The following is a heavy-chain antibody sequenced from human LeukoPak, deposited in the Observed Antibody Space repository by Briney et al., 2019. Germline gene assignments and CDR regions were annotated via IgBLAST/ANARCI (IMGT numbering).Heavy chain of an antibody. V-gene: IGHV3-74*01. Sequence: GGSLRLSCAASGNYWMHWVRQAPGKGLVWVSHINSDGSWTSYADSVKGRFTISRDNAKNSLYLQMNSLRAEDTAVYYCARVFFYVSGSYPVFDYWGQGTLVTVSS. CDR2: INSDGSWT. D-gene: IGHD3-16*02. J-gene: IGHJ4*02. CDR1: GNYW. CDR3: ARVFFYVSGSYPVFDY.